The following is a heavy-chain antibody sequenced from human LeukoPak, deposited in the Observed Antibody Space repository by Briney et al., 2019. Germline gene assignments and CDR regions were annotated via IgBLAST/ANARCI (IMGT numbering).Heavy chain of an antibody. CDR1: GDSVSSNSAT. Sequence: SQTLSLTCAISGDSVSSNSATWNWIRQSPSRGLEWLGKTYYRSKWYNDYAVSVKSRITINPDTSKNQFSLQLNSVTPEDTAVYYCARLYCSGGSCPFDYWGQGTLVTISS. D-gene: IGHD2-15*01. CDR2: TYYRSKWYN. J-gene: IGHJ4*02. CDR3: ARLYCSGGSCPFDY. V-gene: IGHV6-1*01.